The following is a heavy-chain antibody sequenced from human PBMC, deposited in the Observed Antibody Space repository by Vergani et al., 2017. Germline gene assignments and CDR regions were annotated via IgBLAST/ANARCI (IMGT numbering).Heavy chain of an antibody. V-gene: IGHV1-69*02. D-gene: IGHD3-3*01. J-gene: IGHJ4*02. CDR3: ARGLECLYFDY. CDR2: IIPILGIA. Sequence: QVQLVQSGAEVKKPGSSVKVSCKASGGTFSSYTISWVRQAPGQGLEWMGRIIPILGIANYAQKFQGRVTITADKSTSTAYMELSSLRSEDTAVYYCARGLECLYFDYWGQGTLVTVSS. CDR1: GGTFSSYT.